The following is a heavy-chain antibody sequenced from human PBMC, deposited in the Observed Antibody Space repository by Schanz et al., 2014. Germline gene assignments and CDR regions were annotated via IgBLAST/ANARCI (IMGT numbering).Heavy chain of an antibody. J-gene: IGHJ4*02. CDR3: AKDRGDGYSNGIFQY. CDR2: ISYDGTNE. D-gene: IGHD5-18*01. CDR1: GFTFSQYG. V-gene: IGHV3-30*18. Sequence: QVYLVESGGDLVKPGGSLRLSCAVSGFTFSQYGMHWVRQAPGKGLEWVAVISYDGTNEYYAESVKGRFTISRDNAKNTFYLHMNSLRNEDTAVYFCAKDRGDGYSNGIFQYWGLGTLVTVSS.